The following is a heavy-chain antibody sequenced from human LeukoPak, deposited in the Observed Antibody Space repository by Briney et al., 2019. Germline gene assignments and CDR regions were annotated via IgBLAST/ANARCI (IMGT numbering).Heavy chain of an antibody. CDR2: MNPNSGNT. CDR3: ASVPILIAAAGTLYFDY. CDR1: GYTFTSYD. J-gene: IGHJ4*02. D-gene: IGHD6-13*01. V-gene: IGHV1-8*01. Sequence: ASVKVSCKASGYTFTSYDINWVRQATGQGLEWMGWMNPNSGNTGYAQKFQGRVTITADESTSTAYMELSSLRSEDTAVYYCASVPILIAAAGTLYFDYWGQGTLVTVSS.